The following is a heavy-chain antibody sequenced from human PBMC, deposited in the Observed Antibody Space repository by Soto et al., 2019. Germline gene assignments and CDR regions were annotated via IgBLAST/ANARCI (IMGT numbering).Heavy chain of an antibody. V-gene: IGHV2-5*02. CDR3: AHRPRQVGADYFDY. CDR2: IYWDDDK. CDR1: GFSLSTSGLG. Sequence: QITLKESGPTLVKPTQTLTLTCTFSGFSLSTSGLGVGWIRQPPGKTLEWLALIYWDDDKRYSLSLRSRLTITKDASKNQVVLTMTNKDPVDTATYYCAHRPRQVGADYFDYWGQGTLVTVSS. J-gene: IGHJ4*02. D-gene: IGHD1-26*01.